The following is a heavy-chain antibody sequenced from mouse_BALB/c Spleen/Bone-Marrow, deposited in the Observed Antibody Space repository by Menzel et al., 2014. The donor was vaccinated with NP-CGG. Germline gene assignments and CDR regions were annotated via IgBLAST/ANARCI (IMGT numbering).Heavy chain of an antibody. Sequence: EVHLQQSGAELVKPGASVKLSCTASGFNIKDIYMHWVKQRPEQGLEWIGRIDPANGNTKYDPKFQGKATITADTSSNTAYLHLSSLTSEDTAVYYCARGLPYYPMDYWGQGTSVTVSS. CDR2: IDPANGNT. CDR1: GFNIKDIY. J-gene: IGHJ4*01. CDR3: ARGLPYYPMDY. V-gene: IGHV14-3*02. D-gene: IGHD3-1*01.